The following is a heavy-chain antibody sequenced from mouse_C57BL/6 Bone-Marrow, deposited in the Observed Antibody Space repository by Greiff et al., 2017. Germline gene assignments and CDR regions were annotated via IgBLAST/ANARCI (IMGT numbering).Heavy chain of an antibody. D-gene: IGHD1-1*01. Sequence: VQLQQPGAELVKPGASVKVSCKASGYTFTSYWMHWVKQSPGQGLEWIGRIHPSDSDTNYTQKFKGKATLTVDKSSSTAYMQLSSLTSEDSAVYYCAITTLVATDYFDYWGQGTTLTVSS. V-gene: IGHV1-74*01. CDR3: AITTLVATDYFDY. J-gene: IGHJ2*01. CDR2: IHPSDSDT. CDR1: GYTFTSYW.